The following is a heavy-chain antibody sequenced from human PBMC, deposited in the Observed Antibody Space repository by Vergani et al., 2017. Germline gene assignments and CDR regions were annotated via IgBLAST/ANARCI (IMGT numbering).Heavy chain of an antibody. CDR3: ARWYYDFWSGYQKQDYYYYGMDV. CDR1: GYTFSSYA. V-gene: IGHV1-69*04. Sequence: QVQLVQSGAEVKKPGASVKVSCKASGYTFSSYAISWVRQAPGQGLEWMGRIIPILGIANYGQKFQGRVTITADKSTSTAYMELSSLRSEDTAVYYCARWYYDFWSGYQKQDYYYYGMDVWGQGP. D-gene: IGHD3-3*01. CDR2: IIPILGIA. J-gene: IGHJ6*02.